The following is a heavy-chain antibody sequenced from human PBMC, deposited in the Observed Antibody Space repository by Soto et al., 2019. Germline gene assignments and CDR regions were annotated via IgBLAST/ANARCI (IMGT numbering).Heavy chain of an antibody. CDR1: GFTFGDYA. V-gene: IGHV3-49*04. CDR3: TRGAGRGARYYYYGMDA. J-gene: IGHJ6*02. Sequence: PGGSLRLSCTASGFTFGDYAMSWVRQAPGKGLEWVGFIRSKAYGGTTEYAASVKGRFTISRDDSKSIAYLQMNSLKTEGTAVYYCTRGAGRGARYYYYGMDAWGQGTTVTVSS. CDR2: IRSKAYGGTT.